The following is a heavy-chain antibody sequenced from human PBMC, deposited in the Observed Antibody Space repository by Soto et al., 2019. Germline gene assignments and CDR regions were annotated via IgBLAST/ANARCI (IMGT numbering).Heavy chain of an antibody. CDR3: TRSAVRPSGGLIGPFAY. CDR1: GYSFSTYA. D-gene: IGHD3-16*02. CDR2: INDATGNT. Sequence: QVQLVQSGAEGKKPGASVKVSCQASGYSFSTYALHWVRQAPGQRLEWMGWINDATGNTKYSQKFQGRVSITRDTSASTAYMELSSLRSDDTAVYYCTRSAVRPSGGLIGPFAYWGQGTVVTVSS. V-gene: IGHV1-3*01. J-gene: IGHJ4*02.